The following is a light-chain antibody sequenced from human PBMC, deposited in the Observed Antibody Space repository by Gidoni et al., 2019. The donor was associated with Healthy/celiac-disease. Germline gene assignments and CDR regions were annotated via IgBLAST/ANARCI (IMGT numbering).Light chain of an antibody. CDR1: QSVSSY. J-gene: IGKJ2*01. CDR2: DAS. Sequence: IVLTQSPATLSLSPGERATLPCRASQSVSSYLAWYQQKPGQAPRLLIYDASNRATGVPARFSGSGSGTDFTLTISSLEPEDFAVYYCQQRLNWPGTFGQGTKLEIK. V-gene: IGKV3-11*01. CDR3: QQRLNWPGT.